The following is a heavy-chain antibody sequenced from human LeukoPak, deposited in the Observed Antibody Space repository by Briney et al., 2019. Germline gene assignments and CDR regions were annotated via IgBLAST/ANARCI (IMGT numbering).Heavy chain of an antibody. CDR3: ARDRTVTLDY. Sequence: GGSLRLSCAASGFTFSSYGMHWVRQAPGKGLEWVAFIRYDGSNKYYADSVKGRFTISRDNSKNTLYLQMNSLRAEDTAVYYCARDRTVTLDYWGQGTLVTVSS. V-gene: IGHV3-30*02. CDR2: IRYDGSNK. D-gene: IGHD4-17*01. CDR1: GFTFSSYG. J-gene: IGHJ4*02.